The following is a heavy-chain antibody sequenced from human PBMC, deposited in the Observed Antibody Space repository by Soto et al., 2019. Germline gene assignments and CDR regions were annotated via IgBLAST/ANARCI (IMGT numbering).Heavy chain of an antibody. V-gene: IGHV1-69*01. CDR2: IIPMFGTA. D-gene: IGHD4-17*01. Sequence: QVQLVQSGAEVKKPGSSVKVSCKASGGTFSSYAISWVQQAPGQGLEWMGGIIPMFGTAKYAQKFQGRVTITADESSSTAYMELSSLRSEDTAVYYCARDRMAVTKRGFDPWGQGTLVTVSS. CDR1: GGTFSSYA. CDR3: ARDRMAVTKRGFDP. J-gene: IGHJ5*02.